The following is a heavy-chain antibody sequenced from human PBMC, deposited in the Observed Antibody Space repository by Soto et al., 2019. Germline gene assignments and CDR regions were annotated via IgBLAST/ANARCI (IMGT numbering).Heavy chain of an antibody. D-gene: IGHD5-18*01. V-gene: IGHV3-30-3*01. CDR2: ISYYGSNK. CDR3: ARDLEYSYGPHYYGMDV. Sequence: GSLGLSCSASVFTFSSYAMHWVRQAPGKGLEWVAVISYYGSNKYYAYSVKGRFTISRDNSKNTLYLQMNSLRAEDTAVYYCARDLEYSYGPHYYGMDVWGQGTTVTVSS. CDR1: VFTFSSYA. J-gene: IGHJ6*02.